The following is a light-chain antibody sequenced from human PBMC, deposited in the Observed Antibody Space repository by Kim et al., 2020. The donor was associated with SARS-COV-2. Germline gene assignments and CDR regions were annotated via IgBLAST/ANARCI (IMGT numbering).Light chain of an antibody. CDR3: QAWDSSTAPV. V-gene: IGLV3-1*01. CDR2: QDS. Sequence: VSPGQTASIPCSGDKLGDKYACWYQQKPGQSPVLVINQDSKRPSGIPERFSGSNSGNTATLTISGTQSMDEADYYCQAWDSSTAPVFGGGTQLTVL. J-gene: IGLJ3*02. CDR1: KLGDKY.